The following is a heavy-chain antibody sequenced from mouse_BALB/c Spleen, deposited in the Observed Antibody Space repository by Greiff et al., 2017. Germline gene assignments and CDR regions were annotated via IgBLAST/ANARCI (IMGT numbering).Heavy chain of an antibody. CDR3: ARTLTTVPAWFAY. D-gene: IGHD1-1*01. CDR1: GFNIKDTY. J-gene: IGHJ3*01. Sequence: VQLQQSGAELVKPGASVKLSCTASGFNIKDTYMHWVKQRPEQGLEWIGRIDPANGNTKYDPKFQGKATITADTSSNTAYLQLSSLTSEDTAVYYCARTLTTVPAWFAYWGQGTLVTVSA. CDR2: IDPANGNT. V-gene: IGHV14-3*02.